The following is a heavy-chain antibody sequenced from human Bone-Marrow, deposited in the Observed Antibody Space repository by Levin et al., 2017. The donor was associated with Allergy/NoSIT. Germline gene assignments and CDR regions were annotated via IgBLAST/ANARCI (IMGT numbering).Heavy chain of an antibody. J-gene: IGHJ4*02. D-gene: IGHD2-2*02. CDR1: GFTFGTYW. V-gene: IGHV3-74*01. CDR2: INSDGSST. CDR3: ARDGAAAIPIDY. Sequence: AGGSLRLSCTTSGFTFGTYWMHWFRQGPGKGLVWVSRINSDGSSTIYAESVRGRFTVSRDNAKNTLYLQMNSLRVEDTAVYYCARDGAAAIPIDYWGQGIQVTVFS.